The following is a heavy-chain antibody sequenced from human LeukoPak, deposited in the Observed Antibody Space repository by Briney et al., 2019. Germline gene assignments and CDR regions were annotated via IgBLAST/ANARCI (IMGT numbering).Heavy chain of an antibody. CDR1: GGSISSGGYY. CDR3: ARGEQRNAFDI. J-gene: IGHJ3*02. Sequence: PSETLSLTCTVSGGSISSGGYYWSWIRQHPGKGLEWIGYIYYSGSTYYNPSLKSRVTISVDTSKNQFSLKLSSVTAADTAVYYCARGEQRNAFDIWGQGTMVTVSS. CDR2: IYYSGST. V-gene: IGHV4-31*03. D-gene: IGHD6-25*01.